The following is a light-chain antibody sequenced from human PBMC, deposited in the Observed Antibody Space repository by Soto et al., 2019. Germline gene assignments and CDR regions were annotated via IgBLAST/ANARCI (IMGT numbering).Light chain of an antibody. J-gene: IGKJ4*01. CDR2: ATS. V-gene: IGKV3-15*01. CDR3: QQYGDWPLT. Sequence: EIVVTQSPATLSVSPGERATLSCRASQSVGNNFAWYQQKPGQAPRLLIFATSTRATGVPARFSGIGSGTEFTLTISSLQSEDFAVYYCQQYGDWPLTFGGGAKVEIE. CDR1: QSVGNN.